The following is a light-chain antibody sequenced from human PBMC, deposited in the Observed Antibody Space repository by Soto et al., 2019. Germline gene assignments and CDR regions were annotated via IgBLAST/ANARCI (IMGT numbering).Light chain of an antibody. J-gene: IGLJ2*01. CDR1: SSDIGSYNY. CDR3: GSFTTSSTLV. V-gene: IGLV2-14*01. Sequence: QSALTQPASVSGSPGQSITISCAGTSSDIGSYNYVSWYQQHPGKAPQLMIYDVSSRPSGVSNRFSGSKSGNTASLTISGLQAEDEADYYCGSFTTSSTLVFGGGTKVTVL. CDR2: DVS.